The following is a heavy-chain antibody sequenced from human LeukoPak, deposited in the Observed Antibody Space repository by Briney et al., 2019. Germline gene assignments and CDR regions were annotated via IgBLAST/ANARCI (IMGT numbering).Heavy chain of an antibody. CDR1: AFTFSDYN. CDR2: ISSTDTFI. Sequence: GGSLRLSCAASAFTFSDYNMNWVRQTPGKGLEWVSSISSTDTFIKYADSVKGRFTISRDNAKNSLYLQMNSLRAEDTAVYYCARAPDYAFVFDPWGQGTLVTVSS. D-gene: IGHD4-17*01. CDR3: ARAPDYAFVFDP. V-gene: IGHV3-21*06. J-gene: IGHJ5*02.